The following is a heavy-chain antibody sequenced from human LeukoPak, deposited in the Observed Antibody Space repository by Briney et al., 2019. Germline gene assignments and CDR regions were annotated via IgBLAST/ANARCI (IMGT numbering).Heavy chain of an antibody. CDR1: GFTFSSYW. J-gene: IGHJ6*02. V-gene: IGHV3-7*01. CDR3: ARDWYYYDSSSYGMDV. CDR2: IKQGGSEK. D-gene: IGHD3-22*01. Sequence: GGSLRLSCAASGFTFSSYWMSWVRQAPGKGLEGVADIKQGGSEKYYVDSVKGRFTISRDNAKNSLYLQMNSLRAEDTAVYYCARDWYYYDSSSYGMDVWGQGTTLTVSS.